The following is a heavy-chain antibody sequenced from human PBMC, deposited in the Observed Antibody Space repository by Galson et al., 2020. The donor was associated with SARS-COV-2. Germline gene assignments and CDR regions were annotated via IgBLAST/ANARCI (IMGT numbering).Heavy chain of an antibody. D-gene: IGHD4-17*01. CDR1: GFTFSDYE. CDR2: ISSSGTTI. CDR3: ARDGPLFDYVSDPQGPFYFDY. Sequence: TGGSLRLSCVASGFTFSDYEMNWVRQAPGKGLEWVSYISSSGTTIYYADSVKGRFTISRDNARNSLFLQMNSLRAEDTAVYYCARDGPLFDYVSDPQGPFYFDYWGQGSLVTVAS. V-gene: IGHV3-48*03. J-gene: IGHJ4*02.